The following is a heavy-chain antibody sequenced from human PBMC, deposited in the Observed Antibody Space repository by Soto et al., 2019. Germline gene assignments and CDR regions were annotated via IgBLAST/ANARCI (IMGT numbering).Heavy chain of an antibody. CDR1: GGSFRGYQ. D-gene: IGHD3-10*01. CDR2: INDSGNI. J-gene: IGHJ6*03. CDR3: ARGLILWFGELSRRGGYYYYMDV. Sequence: VQLQQWGAGLLKPSETLSLTCAVYGGSFRGYQWTWIRQTPGTGLEWSGEINDSGNINYNPSLKSRVTILVDTAKKQFSLKLSSATAADTAVYYCARGLILWFGELSRRGGYYYYMDVWGKGTSVTVSS. V-gene: IGHV4-34*01.